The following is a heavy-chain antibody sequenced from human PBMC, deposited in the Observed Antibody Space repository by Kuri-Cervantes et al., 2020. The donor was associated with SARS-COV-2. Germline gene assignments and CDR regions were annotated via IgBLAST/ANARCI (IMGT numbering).Heavy chain of an antibody. D-gene: IGHD6-19*01. J-gene: IGHJ6*02. CDR2: INHSGST. Sequence: SETLSLTCAVYGGSFSGYYWSWIRQPPGKGLEWIGEINHSGSTNYNPSLKSRVTILVDTSKNQFSLKLSSVTAADTAVYYCARARWGSGWTYYYYGMDVWGQGTTVTVSS. CDR1: GGSFSGYY. CDR3: ARARWGSGWTYYYYGMDV. V-gene: IGHV4-34*01.